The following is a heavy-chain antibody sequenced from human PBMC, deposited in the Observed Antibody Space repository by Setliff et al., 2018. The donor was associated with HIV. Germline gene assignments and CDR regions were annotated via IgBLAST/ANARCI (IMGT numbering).Heavy chain of an antibody. V-gene: IGHV1-18*01. CDR1: GYTFNSYG. Sequence: ASVKVSCKAFGYTFNSYGINWVRQAPGQGLELMGWISVYNFYNVNKNYAQKFQGRVTLTTDTSTSTAYMELRSLRSDDTAVYYCAREGKTALVTKYFDYWGQGTLVTVSS. J-gene: IGHJ4*02. CDR3: AREGKTALVTKYFDY. D-gene: IGHD5-18*01. CDR2: ISVYNFYNVNK.